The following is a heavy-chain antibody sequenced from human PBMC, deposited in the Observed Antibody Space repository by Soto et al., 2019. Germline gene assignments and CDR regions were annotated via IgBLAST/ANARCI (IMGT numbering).Heavy chain of an antibody. CDR1: GGSISSYY. Sequence: SETLSLTCTVSGGSISSYYWSWIRQPPGKGLEWIGYIYYSGSTNYNPSLKSRVTISVDTSKNQFSLKLSSVTAADTAVYYCARGMYSGSHHIDYFNFWGQGTLVTVSS. CDR2: IYYSGST. V-gene: IGHV4-59*08. CDR3: ARGMYSGSHHIDYFNF. J-gene: IGHJ4*02. D-gene: IGHD1-26*01.